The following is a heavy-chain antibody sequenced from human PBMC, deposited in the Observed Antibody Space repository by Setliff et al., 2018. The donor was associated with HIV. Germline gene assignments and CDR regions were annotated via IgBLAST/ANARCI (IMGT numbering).Heavy chain of an antibody. V-gene: IGHV4-39*01. CDR2: IYYSGST. D-gene: IGHD3-3*01. Sequence: PSETLSLTCTVSGASINTGGYYWSWIRQHPGKGLEYIGYIYYSGSTYYNPSLKSRVTISVDTSNNQFSLSLSSVTAADTAVFYCARLPTDDFWGRQSERSYFDPWGQGTLVTVSS. CDR1: GASINTGGYY. CDR3: ARLPTDDFWGRQSERSYFDP. J-gene: IGHJ5*02.